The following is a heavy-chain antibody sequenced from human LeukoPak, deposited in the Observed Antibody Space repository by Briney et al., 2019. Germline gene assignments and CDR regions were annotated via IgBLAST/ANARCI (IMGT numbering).Heavy chain of an antibody. Sequence: GGSLRLSCAASGFTFSSYSMHWVRQAPGKGLEWVAVISHDGSNEYFGDSVKGRFTISRDNAKNSLYLQMNSLRAEDTAVYYCARDGIAAAGTLGNYFDYWGQGTLVTVSS. CDR1: GFTFSSYS. V-gene: IGHV3-30*03. D-gene: IGHD6-13*01. CDR2: ISHDGSNE. J-gene: IGHJ4*02. CDR3: ARDGIAAAGTLGNYFDY.